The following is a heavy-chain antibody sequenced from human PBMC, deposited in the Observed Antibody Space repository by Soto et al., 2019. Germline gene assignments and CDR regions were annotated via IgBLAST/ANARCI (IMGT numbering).Heavy chain of an antibody. CDR1: GFTFSSYA. V-gene: IGHV3-23*01. CDR3: AKDVGTYYSDSSGSFDY. CDR2: ISGSGGST. J-gene: IGHJ4*02. D-gene: IGHD3-22*01. Sequence: PGGSLRLSCAASGFTFSSYAMSWVRQAPGKGLEWVSAISGSGGSTYYADSVKGRFTISRDNSKNTLYLQMNSLRAEDTAVYYCAKDVGTYYSDSSGSFDYWGQGSLVTVCS.